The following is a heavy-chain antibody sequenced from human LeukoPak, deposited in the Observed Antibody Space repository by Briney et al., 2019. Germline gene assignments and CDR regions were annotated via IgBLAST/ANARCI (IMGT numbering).Heavy chain of an antibody. CDR2: ISGSGGTA. Sequence: GGSLRLSCAASGFTFSSYAMSWVRQAPGKGLEWVSTISGSGGTAYYADSVKGRFTISRDNSKNTLYLQMNSLRAEDTAVYYCARALYRSYFRYWGQGTLVTVSS. J-gene: IGHJ4*02. D-gene: IGHD1-26*01. CDR1: GFTFSSYA. V-gene: IGHV3-23*01. CDR3: ARALYRSYFRY.